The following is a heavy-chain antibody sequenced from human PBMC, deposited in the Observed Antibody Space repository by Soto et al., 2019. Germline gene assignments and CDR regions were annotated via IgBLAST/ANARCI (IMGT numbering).Heavy chain of an antibody. V-gene: IGHV1-3*01. CDR3: ARDLDPSYDSSGYYDY. CDR2: INAGNGNT. Sequence: ASVEVCCKASGYTFTSYSMHWVRQAPGQRLEWMGWINAGNGNTKYSQKFQGRVTITRDTSASTAYMELSSLRSEDTAVYYCARDLDPSYDSSGYYDYRGQGTLVTVSS. CDR1: GYTFTSYS. J-gene: IGHJ4*02. D-gene: IGHD3-22*01.